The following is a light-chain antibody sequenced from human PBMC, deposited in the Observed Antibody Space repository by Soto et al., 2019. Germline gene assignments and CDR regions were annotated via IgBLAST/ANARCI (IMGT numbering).Light chain of an antibody. V-gene: IGKV3-20*01. CDR3: QQYSSSPPT. Sequence: PGERATLSCRASQSVSSNYVAWYQQKPGQAPRLLIYGASSRATGIPDRFSGSGSGTDFTLTISRLEPEDFAVYHCQQYSSSPPTFGGGTKVDIK. J-gene: IGKJ4*01. CDR2: GAS. CDR1: QSVSSNY.